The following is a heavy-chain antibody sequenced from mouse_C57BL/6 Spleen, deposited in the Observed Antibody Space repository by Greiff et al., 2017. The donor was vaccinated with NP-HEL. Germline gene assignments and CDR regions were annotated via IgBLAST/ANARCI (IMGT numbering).Heavy chain of an antibody. CDR2: IYPRSGNT. J-gene: IGHJ4*01. CDR1: GYTFTSYG. D-gene: IGHD2-4*01. CDR3: AISYDYDDSFYAMDY. V-gene: IGHV1-81*01. Sequence: QVQLQQSGAELARPGASVKLSCKASGYTFTSYGISWVKQRTGQGLEWIGEIYPRSGNTYYNEKFKGKATLTADKSSSTAYMGLRSLTSEDSAVYFCAISYDYDDSFYAMDYWGQGTSVTVSS.